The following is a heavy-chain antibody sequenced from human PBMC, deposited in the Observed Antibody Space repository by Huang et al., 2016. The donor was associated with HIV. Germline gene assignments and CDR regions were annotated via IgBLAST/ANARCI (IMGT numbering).Heavy chain of an antibody. CDR1: GYTVSELS. CDR3: ATSTPDVGAGVLRSAFDI. Sequence: QVQLVESGAELKKPGASVRVSCKVSGYTVSELSLHWVRQAPEKGLEGMGGLDPEEGETIYAQRSQGRGTMTEDTSTDTAYMELSSLRPEDTAVYYCATSTPDVGAGVLRSAFDIWGQGTMVTVSS. V-gene: IGHV1-24*01. CDR2: LDPEEGET. D-gene: IGHD2-15*01. J-gene: IGHJ3*02.